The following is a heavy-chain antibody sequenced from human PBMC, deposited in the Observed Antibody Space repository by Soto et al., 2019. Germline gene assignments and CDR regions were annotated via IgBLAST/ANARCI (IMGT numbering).Heavy chain of an antibody. V-gene: IGHV1-18*04. CDR1: GYTFTNFG. CDR3: ARARMFSGAHHDY. Sequence: QVHLVQSGAVVENPGASVKVSCKASGYTFTNFGINWVRQAPGQGLEWMGWITPYNGNANYPQKHQDRLTITTDTSTNTAYWELRRLRSDDTAVYFWARARMFSGAHHDYWGQGTRVTVSS. J-gene: IGHJ4*02. D-gene: IGHD1-26*01. CDR2: ITPYNGNA.